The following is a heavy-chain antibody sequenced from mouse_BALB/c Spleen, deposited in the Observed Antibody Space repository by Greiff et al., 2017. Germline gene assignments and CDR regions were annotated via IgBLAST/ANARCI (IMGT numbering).Heavy chain of an antibody. CDR2: IYPGDGDT. D-gene: IGHD2-10*01. CDR1: GYAFSSYW. J-gene: IGHJ4*01. Sequence: VQLVESGAELVRPGSSVKISCKASGYAFSSYWMNWVKQRPGQGLEWIGQIYPGDGDTNYNGKFKGKATLTADKSSSTAYMQLSSLTSEDSAVYFCASPYYGNPKNAMDYWGQGTSVTVSS. CDR3: ASPYYGNPKNAMDY. V-gene: IGHV1-80*01.